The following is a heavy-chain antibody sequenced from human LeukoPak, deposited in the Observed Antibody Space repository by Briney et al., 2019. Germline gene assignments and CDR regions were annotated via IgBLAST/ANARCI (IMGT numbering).Heavy chain of an antibody. V-gene: IGHV3-9*01. D-gene: IGHD6-13*01. J-gene: IGHJ3*02. CDR3: AKVSGIAQRQGAFDI. CDR2: ISWNSGSI. CDR1: GFTFDDYA. Sequence: GGSLRLSCAASGFTFDDYAMHWVRQAPGKGLEWVSGISWNSGSIGYADSVKGRFTISRDNAKNSLYLQMNSLRAEDTALYYCAKVSGIAQRQGAFDIWGQGTMVTVSS.